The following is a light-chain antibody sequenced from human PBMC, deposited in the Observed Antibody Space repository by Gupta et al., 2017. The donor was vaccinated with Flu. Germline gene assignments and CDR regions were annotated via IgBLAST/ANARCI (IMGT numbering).Light chain of an antibody. J-gene: IGKJ1*01. CDR2: AAS. CDR1: QSISTF. CDR3: QQSYSTPQT. Sequence: DIQLTQSPSPSASVGDRVTITCRASQSISTFLNWYQQKPGKAPKLLIYAASSLQSGVPSRFSGSGSGTDFTLTLSSLQPEDFATYYCQQSYSTPQTFGQGTKVEIK. V-gene: IGKV1-39*01.